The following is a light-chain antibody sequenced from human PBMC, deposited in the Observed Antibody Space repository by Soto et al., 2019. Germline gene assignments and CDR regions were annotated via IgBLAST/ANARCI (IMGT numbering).Light chain of an antibody. CDR3: NSFTTSSTYV. CDR2: DVS. J-gene: IGLJ1*01. Sequence: QSVLTQAASLSGAPGQSISISCTGTTSDVGRYNYVSWYQQHPGKAPKLMIYDVSYRPSWVSNRFSGSKSGITASLTISGLQAEDEADYYCNSFTTSSTYVFGTGTKVTVL. V-gene: IGLV2-14*03. CDR1: TSDVGRYNY.